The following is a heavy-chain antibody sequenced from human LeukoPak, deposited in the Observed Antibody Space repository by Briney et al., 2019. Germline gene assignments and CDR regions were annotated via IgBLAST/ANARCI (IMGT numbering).Heavy chain of an antibody. J-gene: IGHJ4*02. CDR2: ISCSSSYT. D-gene: IGHD3-22*01. V-gene: IGHV3-11*03. CDR3: ASSGYYQKIDY. Sequence: PGGSLRLSCAASGFTFSDYYMSWIRQAPGKGLEWVSYISCSSSYTNYADSVKGRFTISRDNAKNSLYLQMNSLRAEDTAVYYCASSGYYQKIDYWGQGTLVTVSS. CDR1: GFTFSDYY.